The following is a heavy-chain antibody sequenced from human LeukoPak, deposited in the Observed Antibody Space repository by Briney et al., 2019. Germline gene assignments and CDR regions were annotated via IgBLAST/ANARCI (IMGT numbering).Heavy chain of an antibody. CDR3: ARDVAGYSRSFDI. CDR2: IYTSGTYISGST. V-gene: IGHV4-61*02. D-gene: IGHD6-13*01. CDR1: GDSVSSPGYF. J-gene: IGHJ3*02. Sequence: SSETLSLTCTVSGDSVSSPGYFWTWVRQLAGKGLEWIGRIYTSGTYISGSTDYNPSLESRVTISVDTSKNQFSLRLSSVTATDTAMYYCARDVAGYSRSFDIWGQGTMVTVSS.